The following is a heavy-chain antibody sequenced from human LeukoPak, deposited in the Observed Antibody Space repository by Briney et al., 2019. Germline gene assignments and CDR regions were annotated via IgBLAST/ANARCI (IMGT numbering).Heavy chain of an antibody. V-gene: IGHV3-23*01. CDR1: GFTFSSYA. D-gene: IGHD3-10*01. J-gene: IGHJ6*02. CDR3: ATQLFLWFGELSPYYYGMDV. Sequence: PGGSLRLSCAASGFTFSSYAMSWVRQAPGKGLEWVSAISGSGGSTYYADSVKGRFTISRDNSKNTLYLQMNSLRAEDTAVYYCATQLFLWFGELSPYYYGMDVWGQGTTVTVSS. CDR2: ISGSGGST.